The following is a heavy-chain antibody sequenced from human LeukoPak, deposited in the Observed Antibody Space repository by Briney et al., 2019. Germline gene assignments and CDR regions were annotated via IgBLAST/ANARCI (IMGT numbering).Heavy chain of an antibody. CDR3: ARDGNSVMVELDY. CDR1: GFTLNDYY. V-gene: IGHV1-2*02. Sequence: ASVKVSCKASGFTLNDYYMYWVRQAPGPGLEWMGWINSNSGATKYAQKFQGRVTMTRDTSISTVYMELSSLRLDDTAVYYCARDGNSVMVELDYWGQGTLVTVSS. D-gene: IGHD2-8*01. CDR2: INSNSGAT. J-gene: IGHJ4*02.